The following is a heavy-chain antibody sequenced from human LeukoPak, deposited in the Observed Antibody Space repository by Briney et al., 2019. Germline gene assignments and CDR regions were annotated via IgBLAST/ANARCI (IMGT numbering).Heavy chain of an antibody. CDR1: GFTFRNYW. V-gene: IGHV3-7*01. J-gene: IGHJ4*02. Sequence: PGGSLRLSCAASGFTFRNYWMAWVRQAPGKGLEWVAHIKEDGTQKYYLDSLKGRFTISRDDAKSSLYLQMNSLRVEDTAVYYCVRGGWELDYWGQGTLVTVSS. D-gene: IGHD4-23*01. CDR3: VRGGWELDY. CDR2: IKEDGTQK.